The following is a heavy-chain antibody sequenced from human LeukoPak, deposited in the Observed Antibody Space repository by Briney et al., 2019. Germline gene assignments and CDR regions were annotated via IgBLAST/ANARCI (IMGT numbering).Heavy chain of an antibody. J-gene: IGHJ4*02. D-gene: IGHD5-18*01. CDR1: GFTFSNAW. Sequence: GGSLRLSCAASGFTFSNAWMSWVRQAPGKGLEWVGRIKSKTDGGTTDYAAPVKGRFTISRDDSKNTLYLQMNSLRAEDTAVYYCARDGRGYSYGSSSYYFDYWGQGTLVTVSS. CDR2: IKSKTDGGTT. CDR3: ARDGRGYSYGSSSYYFDY. V-gene: IGHV3-15*01.